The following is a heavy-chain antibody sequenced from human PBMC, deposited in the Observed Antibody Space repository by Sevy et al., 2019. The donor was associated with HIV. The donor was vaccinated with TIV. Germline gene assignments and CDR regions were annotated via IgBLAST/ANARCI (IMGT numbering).Heavy chain of an antibody. CDR3: ARAITGTTFPYYRMDV. J-gene: IGHJ6*01. CDR1: GFTFSDYY. D-gene: IGHD1-7*01. V-gene: IGHV3-11*01. Sequence: GGSLRLSCAASGFTFSDYYMSWIRQAPGKGLEWVSYISNSGSTIYYADSVKGRFTISRDNAKNSLYLQMNSLRAEDTAVYYCARAITGTTFPYYRMDVWGQGTTVTVSS. CDR2: ISNSGSTI.